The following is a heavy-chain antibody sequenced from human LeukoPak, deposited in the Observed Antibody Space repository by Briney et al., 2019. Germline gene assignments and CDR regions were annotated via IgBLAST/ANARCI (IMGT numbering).Heavy chain of an antibody. CDR3: ARSARRTTYYYDSSGYSRGWFDP. J-gene: IGHJ5*02. CDR1: GFTFSSYE. D-gene: IGHD3-22*01. Sequence: PGGSLRLSCAASGFTFSSYEMNWVRQAPGKGLEWLSHISSSGSTKYYANSVKGRFTISRDNAKNSLYLQMNSLRAEDTAVYYCARSARRTTYYYDSSGYSRGWFDPWGQGTLVTVSS. CDR2: ISSSGSTK. V-gene: IGHV3-48*03.